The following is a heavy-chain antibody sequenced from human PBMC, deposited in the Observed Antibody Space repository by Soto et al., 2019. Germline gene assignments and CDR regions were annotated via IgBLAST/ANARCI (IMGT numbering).Heavy chain of an antibody. J-gene: IGHJ4*02. V-gene: IGHV1-18*01. Sequence: ASVKVSCEASGYTFTSYGISWVRQAPGQGLEWVGCISAHNGDTRYAQNLQGRITISTDSFTNTADIELTSLTSDDTAVYYCARDWSRYYDSSGLMSFYSGQGTLVTVSS. CDR2: ISAHNGDT. D-gene: IGHD3-22*01. CDR3: ARDWSRYYDSSGLMSFY. CDR1: GYTFTSYG.